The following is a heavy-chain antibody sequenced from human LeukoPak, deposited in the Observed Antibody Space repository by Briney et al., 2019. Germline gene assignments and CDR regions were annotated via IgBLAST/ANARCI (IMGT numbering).Heavy chain of an antibody. D-gene: IGHD2-2*01. CDR2: INSDGSST. CDR3: ARGYCSSTSCYASFDY. CDR1: GFTFSSYR. Sequence: GGSLRLSCAASGFTFSSYRMHWVRQAPGKGLVWVSRINSDGSSTSYADSVKGRFTISRDNAKNTLYLQMNSLRAEDTAVYYCARGYCSSTSCYASFDYWGQGTLVTVSS. J-gene: IGHJ4*02. V-gene: IGHV3-74*01.